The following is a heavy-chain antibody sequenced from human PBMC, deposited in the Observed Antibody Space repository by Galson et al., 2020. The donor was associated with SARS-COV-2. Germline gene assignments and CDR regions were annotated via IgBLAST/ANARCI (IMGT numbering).Heavy chain of an antibody. Sequence: SETLSLTCTVSGGSISSYYWRWIRQPPGKGLEWIGYIYYSGSTNYNPSLKSRVTISVDTSKNQFSLKLSSVTAADTAVYYCARDRPYYYDSSPGWYFDLWGRGTLVTVSS. CDR3: ARDRPYYYDSSPGWYFDL. D-gene: IGHD3-22*01. CDR1: GGSISSYY. J-gene: IGHJ2*01. CDR2: IYYSGST. V-gene: IGHV4-59*01.